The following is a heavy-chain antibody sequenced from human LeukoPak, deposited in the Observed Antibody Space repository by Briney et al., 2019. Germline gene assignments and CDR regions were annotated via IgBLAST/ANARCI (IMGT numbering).Heavy chain of an antibody. CDR1: GGSFSGYY. V-gene: IGHV4-34*01. D-gene: IGHD5-18*01. CDR3: ARDVDTAYYFDY. CDR2: INHSGST. Sequence: SETLSLTCAVYGGSFSGYYWSWIRQPPGKGLEWIGEINHSGSTNCNPSLKSRVTISVDTSKNQFSLKLSSVTAADTAVYYCARDVDTAYYFDYWGQGTLVTVSS. J-gene: IGHJ4*02.